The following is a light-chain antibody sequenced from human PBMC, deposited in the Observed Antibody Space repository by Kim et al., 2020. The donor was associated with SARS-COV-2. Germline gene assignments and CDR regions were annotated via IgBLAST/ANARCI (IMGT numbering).Light chain of an antibody. Sequence: DIQMIQSPSTLSASVGDRVTITCRASQSISSYLNWYQEKPGKAPKLLIYAASTLQSGVPSRISGSGSGTHFTLTISSLQPEDFATYYCQQSYSTPWTFGQGTKVDIK. CDR3: QQSYSTPWT. CDR2: AAS. CDR1: QSISSY. J-gene: IGKJ1*01. V-gene: IGKV1-39*01.